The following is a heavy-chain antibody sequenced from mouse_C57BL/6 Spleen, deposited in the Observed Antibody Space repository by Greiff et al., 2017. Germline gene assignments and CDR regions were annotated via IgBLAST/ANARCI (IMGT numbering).Heavy chain of an antibody. D-gene: IGHD2-13*01. CDR1: GFTFSSYG. CDR3: ARQDYLYYFDY. V-gene: IGHV5-6*02. J-gene: IGHJ2*01. CDR2: ISSGGSYT. Sequence: DVMLVESGGDLVKPGGSLKLSCAASGFTFSSYGMSWVRQTPDKRLEWVATISSGGSYTYYPDSVKGRFTISRDNAKNTLYLQMSSLKSEDTAMYYCARQDYLYYFDYWGQGTTLTVSS.